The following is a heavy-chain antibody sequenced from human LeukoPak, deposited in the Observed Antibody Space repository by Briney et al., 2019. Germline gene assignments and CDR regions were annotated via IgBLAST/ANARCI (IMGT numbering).Heavy chain of an antibody. V-gene: IGHV1-2*06. CDR1: GYTFTSYY. D-gene: IGHD2-2*01. CDR3: ARDYCSSTSCLFDY. J-gene: IGHJ4*02. CDR2: INPNSGDT. Sequence: ASVKVSCKASGYTFTSYYMHWVRQAPGQGLEWMGRINPNSGDTNYAQKFQGRVTMTRDTSISTAYMELSRLRSDDTAVYYCARDYCSSTSCLFDYWGQGALVTVSS.